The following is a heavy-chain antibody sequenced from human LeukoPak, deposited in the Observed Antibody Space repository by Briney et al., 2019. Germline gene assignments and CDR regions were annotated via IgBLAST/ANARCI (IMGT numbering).Heavy chain of an antibody. CDR2: IKQDGSES. J-gene: IGHJ6*03. D-gene: IGHD2-2*02. V-gene: IGHV3-7*01. Sequence: PGGSLRLSCAASGFTFNSYWMSWVRQAPGKGLEWVANIKQDGSESYYVDSVKGRFTISRDNAKNSLYLQMNSLRAEDTAVYYCASRYCSSTSCYMDPAGYYYMDVWGKGTTVTVSS. CDR1: GFTFNSYW. CDR3: ASRYCSSTSCYMDPAGYYYMDV.